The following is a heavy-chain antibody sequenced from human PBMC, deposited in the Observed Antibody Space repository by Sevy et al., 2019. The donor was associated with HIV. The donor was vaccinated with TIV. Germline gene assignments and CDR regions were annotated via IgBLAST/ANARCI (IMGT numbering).Heavy chain of an antibody. Sequence: ASVKVSCKASGYTFTNYGFSWVRQAPGQGFEWMGWVSAYNGNTKYSQKFQGRITMTTDTSTKTAYLDLVSLRSDDTAVYFCARASIGSYFNIAFWGRGTLVTVSS. J-gene: IGHJ4*02. CDR3: ARASIGSYFNIAF. CDR2: VSAYNGNT. D-gene: IGHD1-26*01. V-gene: IGHV1-18*04. CDR1: GYTFTNYG.